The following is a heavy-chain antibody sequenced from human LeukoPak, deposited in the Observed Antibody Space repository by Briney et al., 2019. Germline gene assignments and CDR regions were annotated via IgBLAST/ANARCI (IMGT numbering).Heavy chain of an antibody. CDR2: VDEGATST. CDR3: VRGRLRRSTKYFDS. V-gene: IGHV3-48*03. J-gene: IGHJ4*02. CDR1: GFPVNKYE. D-gene: IGHD2-21*02. Sequence: GGSLRLSCAASGFPVNKYEIHWVRQAPGKGLEWISNVDEGATSTNYADSVWGRFTLSRDNAKNSLHLQMNSLRDEDTAVYYCVRGRLRRSTKYFDSWGQGALVTVSS.